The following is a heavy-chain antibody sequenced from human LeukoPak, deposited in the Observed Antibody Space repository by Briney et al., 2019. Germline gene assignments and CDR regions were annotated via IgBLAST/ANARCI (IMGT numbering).Heavy chain of an antibody. J-gene: IGHJ4*02. Sequence: SETLSLTCTVSGDSISSYYWSWIRQPPGKGLEWIGYIYYSGSTNYNPSLKSRVTISVDTSKNQFSLKLSSVTAADTAVYYCARIGEAYDSSGYSGFHFDYWGQGTLVTVSS. CDR2: IYYSGST. CDR1: GDSISSYY. D-gene: IGHD3-22*01. CDR3: ARIGEAYDSSGYSGFHFDY. V-gene: IGHV4-59*01.